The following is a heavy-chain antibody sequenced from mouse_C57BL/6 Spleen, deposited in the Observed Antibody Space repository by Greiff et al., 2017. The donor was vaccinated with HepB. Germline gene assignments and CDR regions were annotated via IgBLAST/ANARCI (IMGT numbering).Heavy chain of an antibody. Sequence: VQLQQPGAELVMPGASVKLSCKASGYTFTSYWMHWVKQRPGQGLEWIGEIDPSDSYTNYNQKFKGKSTLTVDKSSSTAYMQLSSLTSEDSAVYYCARGGLVATDYWGQGTTLTVSS. D-gene: IGHD1-1*01. CDR3: ARGGLVATDY. CDR1: GYTFTSYW. CDR2: IDPSDSYT. J-gene: IGHJ2*01. V-gene: IGHV1-69*01.